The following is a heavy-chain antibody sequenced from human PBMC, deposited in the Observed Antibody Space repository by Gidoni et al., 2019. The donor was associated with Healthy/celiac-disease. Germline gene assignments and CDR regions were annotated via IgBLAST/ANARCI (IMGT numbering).Heavy chain of an antibody. CDR1: GGSFSGYY. V-gene: IGHV4-34*01. J-gene: IGHJ5*02. D-gene: IGHD6-13*01. CDR2: INHSGST. CDR3: ARGLAGTGKKARGLGWFDP. Sequence: QVQLQQWGAGLLKPSETLPLTCAVYGGSFSGYYWSWIRQPPGKGLEWIGEINHSGSTNYNPSLKSRVTISVDTSKNQFSLKLSSVTAADTAVYYCARGLAGTGKKARGLGWFDPWGQGTLVTVSS.